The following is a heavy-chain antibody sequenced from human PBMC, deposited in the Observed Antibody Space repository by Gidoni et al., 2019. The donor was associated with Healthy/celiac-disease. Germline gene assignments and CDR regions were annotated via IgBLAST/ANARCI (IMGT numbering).Heavy chain of an antibody. CDR1: GGTFSSYA. J-gene: IGHJ4*02. Sequence: QVQLVQSGAAVKKPGSSAKVSCKASGGTFSSYAISWVRQAPGQGLEWMGGIIPIFGTANYAQKFQGRVTITADESTSTAYMELSSLRSEDTAVYYCASPVDTAMALDYWGQGTLVTVSS. CDR2: IIPIFGTA. V-gene: IGHV1-69*01. CDR3: ASPVDTAMALDY. D-gene: IGHD5-18*01.